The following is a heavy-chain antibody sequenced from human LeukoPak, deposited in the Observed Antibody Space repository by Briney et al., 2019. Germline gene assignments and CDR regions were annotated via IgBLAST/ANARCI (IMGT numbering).Heavy chain of an antibody. J-gene: IGHJ6*03. Sequence: ASVKVSCKASGYTFTSYDINWVRQATGQGLEWMGWMNPNSGNTGYAQKFQGRVTMTRNTSISTPYMELSSLRSEDTAVYYCARGLWGRVVPAAISFYYYYYMDVWGKGTTVTISS. V-gene: IGHV1-8*01. CDR2: MNPNSGNT. CDR3: ARGLWGRVVPAAISFYYYYYMDV. D-gene: IGHD2-2*01. CDR1: GYTFTSYD.